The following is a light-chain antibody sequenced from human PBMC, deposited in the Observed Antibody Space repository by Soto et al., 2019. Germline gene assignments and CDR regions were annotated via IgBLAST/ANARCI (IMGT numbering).Light chain of an antibody. CDR1: SGDVGFYDF. Sequence: QSVLTQPASMSGSPGQSITISCTGTSGDVGFYDFVSWYQQHPGKVPRLLIYGVTKRPSGVSPRFSGSKSGNTASLTISGLQVEDEAAYSCASYTDSSTYLFGGGTKLTVL. CDR3: ASYTDSSTYL. J-gene: IGLJ3*02. V-gene: IGLV2-14*03. CDR2: GVT.